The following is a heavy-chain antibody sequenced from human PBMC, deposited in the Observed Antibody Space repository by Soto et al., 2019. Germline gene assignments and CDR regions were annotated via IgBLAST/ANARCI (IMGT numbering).Heavy chain of an antibody. V-gene: IGHV1-18*01. CDR2: ISAYNGNT. CDR1: GYTFTSYG. Sequence: QVQLVQSGAEVKKPGASVKVSCKASGYTFTSYGISWVRQAPGQGLEWMGWISAYNGNTNYAQKLQGRVTMTTDTSTSTAYMELRSLRSDDTAVYYCARESPLGPTKNYGGNSLFDYWGQGTLVTVSS. CDR3: ARESPLGPTKNYGGNSLFDY. D-gene: IGHD4-17*01. J-gene: IGHJ4*02.